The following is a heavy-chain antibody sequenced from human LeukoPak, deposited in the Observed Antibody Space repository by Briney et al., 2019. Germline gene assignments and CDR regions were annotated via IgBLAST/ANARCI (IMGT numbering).Heavy chain of an antibody. Sequence: QPGGSLRLSCAASGFTVSSNYMSWVRQAPGKGLEWVSVIYSGGSTYYADSVEGRFTISRDNSKNTLYLQMSSLRAEDTAVYYCASRGPYGDYVIWGQGTMVTVSS. V-gene: IGHV3-53*01. J-gene: IGHJ3*02. D-gene: IGHD4-17*01. CDR1: GFTVSSNY. CDR2: IYSGGST. CDR3: ASRGPYGDYVI.